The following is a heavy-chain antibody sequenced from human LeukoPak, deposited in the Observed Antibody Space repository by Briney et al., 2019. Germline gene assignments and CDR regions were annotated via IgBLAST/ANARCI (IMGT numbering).Heavy chain of an antibody. CDR1: GGSISSGDYY. V-gene: IGHV4-30-4*01. D-gene: IGHD2-2*01. CDR3: ARDVVVVPAAREGWFDP. CDR2: IYYSGST. Sequence: SQTLSLTCTVSGGSISSGDYYWSWIRQPTGKGLEWIGYIYYSGSTYYNPSLKSRVTISVDTSKNQFSLKLSSVTAADTAVYYCARDVVVVPAAREGWFDPWGQGTLVTVSS. J-gene: IGHJ5*02.